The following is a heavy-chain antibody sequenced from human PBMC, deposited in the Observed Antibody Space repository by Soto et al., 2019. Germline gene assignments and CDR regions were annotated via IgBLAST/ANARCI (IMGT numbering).Heavy chain of an antibody. CDR3: ASQAPSVAGTTDY. Sequence: QVQLQESGPGLVKPSQTLSLTCTVSGGSINSDFYYWTWIRQHPGKGLEWLGYIYYSGSTYYNPSLKSRVTISVDTSKNQFSLKLSSVTAADTAVYYCASQAPSVAGTTDYWGQGTLVTVSS. V-gene: IGHV4-30-4*08. CDR2: IYYSGST. J-gene: IGHJ4*02. CDR1: GGSINSDFYY. D-gene: IGHD6-19*01.